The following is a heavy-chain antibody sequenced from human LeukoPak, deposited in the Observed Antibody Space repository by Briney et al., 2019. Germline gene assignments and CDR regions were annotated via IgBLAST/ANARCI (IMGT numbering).Heavy chain of an antibody. CDR1: GGSISSSNW. V-gene: IGHV4-4*02. CDR3: AREVAARYYFDY. CDR2: IYHSGST. J-gene: IGHJ4*02. D-gene: IGHD6-13*01. Sequence: SGTLSLTCAVSGGSISSSNWWSWVRQPPGKGLEWIGEIYHSGSTNYNPSLKSRVTISVDTSKNQFSLKLSSVTAADTAVYYCAREVAARYYFDYWGQGTLVTVSS.